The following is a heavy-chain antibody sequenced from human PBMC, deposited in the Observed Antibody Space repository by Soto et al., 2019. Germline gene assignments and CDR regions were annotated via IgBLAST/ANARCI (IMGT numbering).Heavy chain of an antibody. J-gene: IGHJ4*02. CDR2: ISSSSSHI. CDR3: ARDKSYYGSGTFDY. CDR1: GFTFSSYS. Sequence: EVQLVESGGGLVKPGGSLRLSCAASGFTFSSYSMNWVRQAPGKGLEWVSSISSSSSHIYYADSVKGRFTISRDNAKNSLYLQMNSLRAEDTAVYYCARDKSYYGSGTFDYWGQGTLVTVSS. D-gene: IGHD3-10*01. V-gene: IGHV3-21*01.